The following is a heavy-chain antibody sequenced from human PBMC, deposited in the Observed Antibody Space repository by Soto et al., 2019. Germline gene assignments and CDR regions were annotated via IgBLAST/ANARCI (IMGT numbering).Heavy chain of an antibody. CDR1: GFTFSSYS. J-gene: IGHJ4*02. CDR2: ISSSSSYI. CDR3: ARDPGRYATVRLFDY. D-gene: IGHD5-12*01. Sequence: GGSLRLSWAASGFTFSSYSMNWVRQAPGKGLEWVSSISSSSSYIYYADSVKGRFTISRDNAKNSLYLQMNSLRAEDTAVYYCARDPGRYATVRLFDYWGQGTLVTVSS. V-gene: IGHV3-21*01.